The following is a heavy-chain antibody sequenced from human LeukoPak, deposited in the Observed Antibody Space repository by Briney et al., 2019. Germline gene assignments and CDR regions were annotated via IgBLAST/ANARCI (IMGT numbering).Heavy chain of an antibody. CDR2: ISSSGDNI. Sequence: GGSLRLFCTASGFTFSSYEMNWVRQAPGKGLEWISYISSSGDNIYYADSVKGRFTISRDNAKSSLSLQMNSLRAEDTAVYYCARVFDHWGQGALVTVSS. J-gene: IGHJ4*02. V-gene: IGHV3-48*03. CDR3: ARVFDH. CDR1: GFTFSSYE.